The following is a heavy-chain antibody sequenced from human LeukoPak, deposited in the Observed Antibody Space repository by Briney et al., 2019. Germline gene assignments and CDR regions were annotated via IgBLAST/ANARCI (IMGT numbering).Heavy chain of an antibody. CDR1: GFTFATDS. Sequence: PGGSLRLSCAASGFTFATDSMNWVRQAPGKGLEWVSVIYSGGSTYYADFVKGRFTISRDNSKNTLYLQMNSLRAEDTAVYYCAREFESGYYDYWGQGTLVTVSS. V-gene: IGHV3-53*01. CDR2: IYSGGST. J-gene: IGHJ4*02. D-gene: IGHD3-3*01. CDR3: AREFESGYYDY.